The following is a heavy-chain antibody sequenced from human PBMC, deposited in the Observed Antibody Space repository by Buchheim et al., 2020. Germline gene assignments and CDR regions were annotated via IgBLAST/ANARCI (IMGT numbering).Heavy chain of an antibody. Sequence: QVQLQESGPGLVKPSQTLSLTCTVSGGSISSGDYYWSWIRQPPGKGLEWIGYIYYSGSTYYNPSLKSRVTISVDTSKNQFSLKLSSVTAADTAVYYCARVEISSWYPPGNYYYGMDVWGQGTT. CDR2: IYYSGST. D-gene: IGHD6-13*01. V-gene: IGHV4-30-4*01. CDR3: ARVEISSWYPPGNYYYGMDV. CDR1: GGSISSGDYY. J-gene: IGHJ6*02.